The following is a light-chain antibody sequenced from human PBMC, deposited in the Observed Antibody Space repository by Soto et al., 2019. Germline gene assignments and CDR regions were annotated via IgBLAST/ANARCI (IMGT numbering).Light chain of an antibody. CDR3: HVWDSDANHVV. V-gene: IGLV3-21*01. CDR2: YEI. J-gene: IGLJ2*01. CDR1: DIGRKS. Sequence: SYELTQPPSVSVAPGMTARITCTGNDIGRKSVHWYQQKPGQAPVLVIYYEIDRPSGIPERFSGSNSGNTATLTITRVDAGDEADYYCHVWDSDANHVVFGGGTKVTVL.